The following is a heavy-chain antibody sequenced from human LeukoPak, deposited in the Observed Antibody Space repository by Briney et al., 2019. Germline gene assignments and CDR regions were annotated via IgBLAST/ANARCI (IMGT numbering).Heavy chain of an antibody. V-gene: IGHV4-34*01. Sequence: SETLSLACAVYGGSFSGYYWSWIRQPPGKGLEWIGEINHSGSTNYNPSLKSRVTISVDTSKNQFSLKLSSVTAADTAVYYCARTGSGYYPYFDYWGQGTLVTVSS. CDR1: GGSFSGYY. J-gene: IGHJ4*02. D-gene: IGHD3-22*01. CDR3: ARTGSGYYPYFDY. CDR2: INHSGST.